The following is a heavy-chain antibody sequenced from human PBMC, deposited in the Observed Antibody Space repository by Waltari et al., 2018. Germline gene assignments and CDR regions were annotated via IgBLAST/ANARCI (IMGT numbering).Heavy chain of an antibody. CDR1: GYTFTSYD. D-gene: IGHD3-22*01. V-gene: IGHV1-8*01. CDR3: ARDRPDYYDSSGYYDY. CDR2: MNPNSGNT. J-gene: IGHJ4*02. Sequence: QVQLVQSGAEVKKPGASVKVSCKASGYTFTSYDINWVRQATGQGLEWMGWMNPNSGNTGYAQKFQGRVTMTRNTSISTAYMELSSLRSEDTAVYYCARDRPDYYDSSGYYDYWGQGTLVTVSS.